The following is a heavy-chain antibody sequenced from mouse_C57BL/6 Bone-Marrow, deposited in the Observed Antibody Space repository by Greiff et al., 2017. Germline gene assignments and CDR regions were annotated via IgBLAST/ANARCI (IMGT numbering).Heavy chain of an antibody. D-gene: IGHD2-3*01. CDR1: GFNIKDDY. J-gene: IGHJ1*03. V-gene: IGHV14-4*01. Sequence: VQLKQSGAELVRPGASVKLSCTASGFNIKDDYMHWVKQRPEQGLEWIGWIDPENGDTEYASKFQGKATITADTSSNTAYLQLSSLTSEDTAVYHCTTYDGYYWYFDVWGTGTTVTVSS. CDR2: IDPENGDT. CDR3: TTYDGYYWYFDV.